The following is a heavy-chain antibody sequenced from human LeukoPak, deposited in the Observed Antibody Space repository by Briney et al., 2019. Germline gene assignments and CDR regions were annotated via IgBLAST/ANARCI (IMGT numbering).Heavy chain of an antibody. D-gene: IGHD3-10*01. Sequence: PSETLSLTCSVSGVSISSGSNYWGWIRQPPGKTLEWIGSIYSSGSTYYNSSLKSRVIILIDTSKNHFSLTLSSVTAADTAVYYCTRSDGYGLVGIWGQGTMVTVSS. V-gene: IGHV4-39*07. CDR3: TRSDGYGLVGI. CDR1: GVSISSGSNY. J-gene: IGHJ3*01. CDR2: IYSSGST.